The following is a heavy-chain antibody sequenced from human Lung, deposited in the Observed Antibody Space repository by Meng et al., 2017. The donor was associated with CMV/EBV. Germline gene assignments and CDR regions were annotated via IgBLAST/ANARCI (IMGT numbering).Heavy chain of an antibody. J-gene: IGHJ6*02. CDR2: INTYKGNT. CDR1: DYSFTSYG. V-gene: IGHV1-18*01. CDR3: ARSITIYRIDV. D-gene: IGHD3-3*01. Sequence: SVXVSCKASDYSFTSYGISWVRQAPGQGLEWMGWINTYKGNTNYAQKFQGRVTMTAETSTSTVYMEVRGLRFDDTAIYYCARSITIYRIDVCGLGTAVTFSS.